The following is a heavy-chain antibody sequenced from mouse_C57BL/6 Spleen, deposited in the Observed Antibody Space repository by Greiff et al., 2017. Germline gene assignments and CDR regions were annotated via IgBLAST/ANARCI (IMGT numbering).Heavy chain of an antibody. D-gene: IGHD2-3*01. J-gene: IGHJ2*01. Sequence: EVQLQQSGPELVKPGASVKMSCKASGYTFTDYNMHWVKQSHGKSLEWIGYINPNNGGTSYNQKFKGKATLTVNKSSSTAYMELRSLTSEDSAVYYCASYGGYDWYFDYWGKGTTRTVSS. CDR3: ASYGGYDWYFDY. CDR1: GYTFTDYN. V-gene: IGHV1-22*01. CDR2: INPNNGGT.